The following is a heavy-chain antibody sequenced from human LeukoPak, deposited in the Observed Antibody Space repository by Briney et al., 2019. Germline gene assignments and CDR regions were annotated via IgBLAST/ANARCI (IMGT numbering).Heavy chain of an antibody. D-gene: IGHD6-13*01. CDR2: INPNSGGT. Sequence: ASVKVSCKASGYTFSGYYMHWVRQAPGQGLEWMGWINPNSGGTNYAQKFQGRVTMARDASISTAYMELSRLRSDDTAVYYCARGYPLSTTAAGTYFQHWGQGTLVTVSS. V-gene: IGHV1-2*02. CDR3: ARGYPLSTTAAGTYFQH. J-gene: IGHJ1*01. CDR1: GYTFSGYY.